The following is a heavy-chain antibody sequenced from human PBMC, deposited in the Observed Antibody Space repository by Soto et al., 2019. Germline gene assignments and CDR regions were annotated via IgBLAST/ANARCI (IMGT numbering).Heavy chain of an antibody. CDR3: ARLHCNSPCCVPLDP. Sequence: SETLSLTCTVPGGSVSDDTYYWGWIRQPPGKGLEWIGSIYYSGTSSYNPSLESRVTMSVDTSKKQLSLRLRSVTATDTAVYYCARLHCNSPCCVPLDPWRHGTLVTVSS. J-gene: IGHJ5*02. D-gene: IGHD2-2*01. CDR1: GGSVSDDTYY. CDR2: IYYSGTS. V-gene: IGHV4-39*01.